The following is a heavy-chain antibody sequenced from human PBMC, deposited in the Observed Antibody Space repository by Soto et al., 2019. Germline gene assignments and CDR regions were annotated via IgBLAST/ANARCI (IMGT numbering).Heavy chain of an antibody. CDR1: GGTFSTFA. V-gene: IGHV1-69*02. Sequence: QVQLVQSEAEVKKPGSSVKVSCKASGGTFSTFAISWVRQAPGQGLEWMGRIIPVLDIPNYAKKFLGRVKITAEKTANTAYMEPSGLRSDDTAVYYCATSVELATSDYWGQGTLVTVSS. CDR2: IIPVLDIP. J-gene: IGHJ4*02. CDR3: ATSVELATSDY. D-gene: IGHD5-12*01.